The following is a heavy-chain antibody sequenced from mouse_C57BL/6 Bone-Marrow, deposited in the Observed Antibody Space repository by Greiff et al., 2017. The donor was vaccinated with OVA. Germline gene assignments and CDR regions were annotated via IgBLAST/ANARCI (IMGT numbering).Heavy chain of an antibody. J-gene: IGHJ4*01. D-gene: IGHD1-1*01. Sequence: EVKLVESGGGLVQPGGSMKLSCVASGFTFSNYWMNWVRQSPEKGLEWVALIRLKSDNYATHYAESVKGRFTISRDDSKSSIYLKMNDLRAENTGIYYCAADNTTRVATGTKDYWGQGTTVTVSS. CDR3: AADNTTRVATGTKDY. CDR2: IRLKSDNYAT. CDR1: GFTFSNYW. V-gene: IGHV6-3*01.